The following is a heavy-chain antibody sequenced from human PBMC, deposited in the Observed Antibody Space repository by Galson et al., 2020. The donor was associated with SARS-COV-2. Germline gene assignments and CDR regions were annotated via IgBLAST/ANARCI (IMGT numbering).Heavy chain of an antibody. Sequence: ASVKVSCKASGYTFTFYDINWMRQASGQGLEWMGWVDPNTGNTEYAQKFKGRITMTRDTSINTVYMELNGLTSDDTAVYFCARGGNFRAIRGVIFQSWGQGTPVAVSS. CDR1: GYTFTFYD. V-gene: IGHV1-8*01. CDR2: VDPNTGNT. D-gene: IGHD3-10*01. J-gene: IGHJ5*02. CDR3: ARGGNFRAIRGVIFQS.